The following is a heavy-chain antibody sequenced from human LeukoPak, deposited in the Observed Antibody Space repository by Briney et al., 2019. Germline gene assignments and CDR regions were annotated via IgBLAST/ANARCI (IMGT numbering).Heavy chain of an antibody. CDR1: GFTFSNYG. CDR3: AKTTYYYGSGSYYKGYYFDY. Sequence: GGSLRLSCAASGFTFSNYGMHWVRQAPGKGLEWVAVISYDGSNKYYADSVKGRFTISRDNSKNTLYLQMNSLRAEDTAVYYCAKTTYYYGSGSYYKGYYFDYWGQGTLVTFSP. D-gene: IGHD3-10*01. CDR2: ISYDGSNK. V-gene: IGHV3-30*18. J-gene: IGHJ4*02.